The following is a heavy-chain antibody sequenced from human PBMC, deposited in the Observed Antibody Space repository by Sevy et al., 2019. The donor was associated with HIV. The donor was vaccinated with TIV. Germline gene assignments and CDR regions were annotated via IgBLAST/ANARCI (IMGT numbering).Heavy chain of an antibody. CDR3: TNHYDTGGRLDYFDY. Sequence: GGSLRLSCAASGFTFSTYAMSWVRQAPGKGLEWVSAISASGDTTYYADSVKGRFTISRDKSESTLNLQMNSLRAEDTAIYYCTNHYDTGGRLDYFDYWGQGTLVTVSS. J-gene: IGHJ4*02. CDR1: GFTFSTYA. CDR2: ISASGDTT. D-gene: IGHD3-22*01. V-gene: IGHV3-23*01.